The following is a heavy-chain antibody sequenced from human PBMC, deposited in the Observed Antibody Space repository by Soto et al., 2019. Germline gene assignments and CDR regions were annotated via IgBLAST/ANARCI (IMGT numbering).Heavy chain of an antibody. V-gene: IGHV4-31*02. J-gene: IGHJ4*02. CDR1: GASTVSHYH. D-gene: IGHD1-26*01. Sequence: SETLSLTCSVSGASTVSHYHWTWIRQPPGKGLEWMGYIFNSGTTFYNPSLTSRLSISMDTSGNHFSLELRSVTAADTAVYYCALALGPTTGLDYSGQGTLVTVS. CDR2: IFNSGTT. CDR3: ALALGPTTGLDY.